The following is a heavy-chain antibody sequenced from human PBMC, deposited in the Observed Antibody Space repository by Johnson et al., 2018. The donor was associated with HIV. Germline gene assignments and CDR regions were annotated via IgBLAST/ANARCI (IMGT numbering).Heavy chain of an antibody. CDR3: ARVLGDYAYHI. Sequence: VQLVESGGGLVQPGGSLRLSCAASGFTVSNNYMNWVRQAPGKGLEWVSVIYSGGTTYYADSVKGRFTISRDNSKNTVYLHMNSLRPEDTAVYYCARVLGDYAYHIWGQGTMVTVSS. D-gene: IGHD4-17*01. CDR2: IYSGGTT. CDR1: GFTVSNNY. J-gene: IGHJ3*02. V-gene: IGHV3-66*02.